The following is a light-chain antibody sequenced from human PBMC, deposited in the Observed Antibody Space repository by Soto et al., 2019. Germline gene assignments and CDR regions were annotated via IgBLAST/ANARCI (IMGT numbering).Light chain of an antibody. CDR2: GAS. Sequence: EIVLTQSPGTLSLSPGERDTLSCRASQSVSSSYLAWYQQKPGQAPRLLIYGASSRATGIPDRFSGSGSGTDFTLTISRLEPEDFAVYYCQQYGSSPPYTFGQGTKLEIE. CDR1: QSVSSSY. V-gene: IGKV3-20*01. J-gene: IGKJ2*01. CDR3: QQYGSSPPYT.